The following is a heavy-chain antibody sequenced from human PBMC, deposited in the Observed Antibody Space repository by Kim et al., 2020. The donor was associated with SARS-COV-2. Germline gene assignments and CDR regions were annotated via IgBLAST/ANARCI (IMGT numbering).Heavy chain of an antibody. CDR3: ARAPYDFWSGYSLYYYYGMDV. D-gene: IGHD3-3*01. Sequence: SETLSLTCTVSGGSISSYYWSWIRQPPGKGLEWIGYIYYSGSTNYNPSLKSRVTISVDTSKNQFSLKLSSVTAADTAVYYCARAPYDFWSGYSLYYYYGMDVWGQGTTVTVSS. J-gene: IGHJ6*02. CDR2: IYYSGST. CDR1: GGSISSYY. V-gene: IGHV4-59*01.